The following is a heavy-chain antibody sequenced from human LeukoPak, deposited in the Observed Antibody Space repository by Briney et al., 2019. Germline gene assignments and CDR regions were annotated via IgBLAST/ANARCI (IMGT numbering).Heavy chain of an antibody. CDR3: ARTGYRDAFDI. CDR2: ISSSSSYI. V-gene: IGHV3-21*01. J-gene: IGHJ3*02. CDR1: GFTFSSYS. D-gene: IGHD5-24*01. Sequence: GGSLRLSCAAFGFTFSSYSMNWVRQAPGKGLEWVSSISSSSSYIYYADSVKGRFTISRDNAKNSLYLQMNSLRAEDAAVYYCARTGYRDAFDIWGQGTMVTVSS.